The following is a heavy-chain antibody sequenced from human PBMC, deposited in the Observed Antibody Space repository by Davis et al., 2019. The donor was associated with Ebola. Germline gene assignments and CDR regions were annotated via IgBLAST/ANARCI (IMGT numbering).Heavy chain of an antibody. CDR3: ARATGMDV. V-gene: IGHV3-7*01. CDR1: GFTFSSYW. J-gene: IGHJ6*02. Sequence: GESLKISCAASGFTFSSYWMSWVRQAPGKGLEWVANIKQDGSEKYYADSVKGRFTISRDNSKNTLYLQMNSLRAEDTAVYYCARATGMDVWGQGTTVTVSS. CDR2: IKQDGSEK.